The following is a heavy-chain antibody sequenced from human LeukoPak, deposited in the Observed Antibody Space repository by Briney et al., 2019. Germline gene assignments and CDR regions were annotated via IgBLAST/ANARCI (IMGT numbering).Heavy chain of an antibody. CDR1: GGSISSRNYY. CDR2: IYTSGST. J-gene: IGHJ4*02. Sequence: SETLSLTCTVSGGSISSRNYYWSWIRQPAGKGLEWIGRIYTSGSTNYNPSLKSRVTISVDTSKNQFSLKLSSVTAADTAVYYCARHGSWAYYFDYWGQGTLVTVSS. V-gene: IGHV4-61*02. D-gene: IGHD1-26*01. CDR3: ARHGSWAYYFDY.